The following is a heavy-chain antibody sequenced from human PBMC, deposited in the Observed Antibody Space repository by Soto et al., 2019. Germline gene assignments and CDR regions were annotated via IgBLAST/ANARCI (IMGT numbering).Heavy chain of an antibody. V-gene: IGHV4-30-2*01. CDR2: INHLETT. J-gene: IGHJ4*02. Sequence: QLQLHESGSGLVKPSQTLSLTCTVAGASITYGNYAWSWIRQTPGKGLEWIGYINHLETTFYNPSFESRLTLSIDRAKNQFSLNLNSMSAADRAVYFCARGGGSDSFDYWGQGILVTVSS. D-gene: IGHD1-26*01. CDR3: ARGGGSDSFDY. CDR1: GASITYGNYA.